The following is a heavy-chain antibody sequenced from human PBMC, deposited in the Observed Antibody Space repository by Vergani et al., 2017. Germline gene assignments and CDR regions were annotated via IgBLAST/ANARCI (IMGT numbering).Heavy chain of an antibody. J-gene: IGHJ4*02. CDR2: INHSGST. CDR1: GGSFSGYY. D-gene: IGHD6-13*01. CDR3: ARHLIAAETY. Sequence: QVQLQQWGAGLLKPSETLSLTCAVYGGSFSGYYWSWIRQPPGKGLEWIGEINHSGSTNYNPSLKSRVTISVDTSKNQFSLKLSSVTAADTAVYYCARHLIAAETYWGQGTLVTVSS. V-gene: IGHV4-34*01.